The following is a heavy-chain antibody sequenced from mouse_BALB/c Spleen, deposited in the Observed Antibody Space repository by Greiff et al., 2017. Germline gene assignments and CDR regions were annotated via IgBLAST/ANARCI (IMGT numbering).Heavy chain of an antibody. V-gene: IGHV5-17*02. J-gene: IGHJ2*01. Sequence: DVKLVESGGGLVQPGGSRKLSCAASGFTFSSFGMHWVRQAPEKGLEWVAYISSGSSTIYYADTVKGRFTISRDNPKNTLFLQMTSLRSEDTAMYYCARELGRSYFDYWGQGTTLTVSS. CDR2: ISSGSSTI. D-gene: IGHD4-1*01. CDR3: ARELGRSYFDY. CDR1: GFTFSSFG.